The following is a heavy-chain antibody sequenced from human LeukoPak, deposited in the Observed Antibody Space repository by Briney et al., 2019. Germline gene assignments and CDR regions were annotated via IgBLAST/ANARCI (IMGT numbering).Heavy chain of an antibody. J-gene: IGHJ3*02. CDR1: GFTFSSYA. D-gene: IGHD4-17*01. CDR3: EEDHHDYGAAQAFDI. V-gene: IGHV3-23*01. CDR2: NSGSGGST. Sequence: GGSLRLSCAASGFTFSSYAMSWVRQAPGKGLEWVSRNSGSGGSTYCADSVKSRYTNNRENSKNTLYRQMNSVRAEGTAVYSCEEDHHDYGAAQAFDIWGQVTMVT.